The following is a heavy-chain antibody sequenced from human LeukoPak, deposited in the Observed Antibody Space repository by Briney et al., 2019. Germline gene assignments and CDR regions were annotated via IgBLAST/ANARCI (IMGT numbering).Heavy chain of an antibody. CDR1: GASFGGYY. V-gene: IGHV4-34*01. Sequence: SETLSLTCAVYGASFGGYYWTWIRQSPGRGLEWIGEINHSGSTNYNPSLKSRVTIPLHTSENQFSLKLSSVTAADTAVYYCARRVKVADMGLWGQGTLVTVSS. CDR3: ARRVKVADMGL. CDR2: INHSGST. J-gene: IGHJ4*02. D-gene: IGHD2-2*01.